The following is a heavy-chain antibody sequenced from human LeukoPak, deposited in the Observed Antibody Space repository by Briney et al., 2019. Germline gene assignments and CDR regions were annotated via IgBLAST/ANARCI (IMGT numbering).Heavy chain of an antibody. CDR1: GGSISSSNW. V-gene: IGHV4-4*02. CDR3: ARDRGIAVAGTQGYYFDY. J-gene: IGHJ4*02. Sequence: PSGTLSLTCAVSGGSISSSNWWSWVRQPPGKGLEWIGEIYHSGSTNYNPSLKSRVTISVDKSKNQFSLKLSSVTAADTAVYYCARDRGIAVAGTQGYYFDYWGQGTLVTVSS. CDR2: IYHSGST. D-gene: IGHD6-19*01.